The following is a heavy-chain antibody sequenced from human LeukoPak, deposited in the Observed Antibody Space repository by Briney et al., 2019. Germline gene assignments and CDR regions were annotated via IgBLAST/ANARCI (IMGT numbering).Heavy chain of an antibody. CDR2: ISAYNGNT. J-gene: IGHJ4*02. D-gene: IGHD3-22*01. Sequence: ASVKVSCTASGYTFTSYGISWVRQAPGQGLEWMGWISAYNGNTNYAQKLQGRVTMTTDTSTSTAYMELRSLRSDDTAVYYCARDGFLGVVAIKGIFDYWGQGTLVTVSS. CDR1: GYTFTSYG. CDR3: ARDGFLGVVAIKGIFDY. V-gene: IGHV1-18*01.